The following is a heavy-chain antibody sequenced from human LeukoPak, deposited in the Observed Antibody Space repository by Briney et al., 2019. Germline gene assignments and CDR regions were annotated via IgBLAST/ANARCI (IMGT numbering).Heavy chain of an antibody. J-gene: IGHJ3*02. V-gene: IGHV1-18*01. CDR1: GYTFTSYG. Sequence: ASVKVSCKPSGYTFTSYGISWVRQAPGQGLEWMGWISVYNGKTKYAQKLQGRVTMTTDTSTSTAYMELRSLRSDDTAVYYCARDSLQIYYDSSGYHLDAFDNWGQGTMVTVSS. D-gene: IGHD3-22*01. CDR3: ARDSLQIYYDSSGYHLDAFDN. CDR2: ISVYNGKT.